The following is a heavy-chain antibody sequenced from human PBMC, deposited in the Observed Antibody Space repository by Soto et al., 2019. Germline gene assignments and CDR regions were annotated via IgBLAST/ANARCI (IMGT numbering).Heavy chain of an antibody. J-gene: IGHJ6*02. CDR2: ISWNSGSI. V-gene: IGHV3-9*01. D-gene: IGHD3-10*01. Sequence: EVQLVESGGGLVQPGRSLRLSCAASGFTFDDYAMHWVRQAPGKGLEWVSGISWNSGSIGYADSVKGRFTISRDNAKNXLYLQMNSLRAEDTALYYCAKGDGSGSYYMCGMDVWGQGTTVTVSS. CDR1: GFTFDDYA. CDR3: AKGDGSGSYYMCGMDV.